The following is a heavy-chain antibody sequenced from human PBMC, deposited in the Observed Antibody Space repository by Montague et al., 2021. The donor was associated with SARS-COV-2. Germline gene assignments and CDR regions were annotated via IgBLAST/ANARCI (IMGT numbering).Heavy chain of an antibody. J-gene: IGHJ4*02. CDR2: ISYDGSNK. V-gene: IGHV3-30-3*01. CDR3: ASNRFYYGSGSHVLDY. CDR1: GFTFSSYA. D-gene: IGHD3-10*01. Sequence: SLRLSCAASGFTFSSYAMHWVRQAPGKGLEWVAVISYDGSNKYYADSVKGRFTISRDNSKNTLYLQMNSLRAEDTAVYYCASNRFYYGSGSHVLDYWGQGTLVTVSS.